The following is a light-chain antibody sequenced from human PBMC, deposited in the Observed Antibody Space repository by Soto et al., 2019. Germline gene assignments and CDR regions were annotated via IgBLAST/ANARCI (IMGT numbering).Light chain of an antibody. CDR2: EVN. CDR1: SSDVGSYDH. J-gene: IGLJ2*01. CDR3: SSFAAGTMVV. V-gene: IGLV2-14*01. Sequence: QSALTQPASVSGSPGQSITISCTGSSSDVGSYDHVSWYQLYPGDAPKLILYEVNNRPSGVSGRFSGSKSGNTASLTISGLQAEDDADYFFSSFAAGTMVVFGGGTKVTVL.